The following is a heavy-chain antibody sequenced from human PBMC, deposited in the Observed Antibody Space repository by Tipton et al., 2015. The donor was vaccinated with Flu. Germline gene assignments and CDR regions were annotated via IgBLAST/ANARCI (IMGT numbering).Heavy chain of an antibody. CDR3: ASTGI. D-gene: IGHD4-17*01. CDR2: IKEDGSER. Sequence: SLRLSCAASGFSINNYWMSWVRQAPGKGPEWVANIKEDGSERNYVDSVKGRFTISRDNAKNSLYLQMNSLRAEDTAVYYCASTGIWGQGTMVTVSS. J-gene: IGHJ3*02. V-gene: IGHV3-7*01. CDR1: GFSINNYW.